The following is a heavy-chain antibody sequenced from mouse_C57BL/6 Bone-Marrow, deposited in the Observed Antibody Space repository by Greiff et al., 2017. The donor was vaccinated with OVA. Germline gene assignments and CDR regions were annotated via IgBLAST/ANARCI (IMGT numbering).Heavy chain of an antibody. Sequence: EVQLQQSGGGLVQPGGSLKLSCAASGFTFSDYGMAWVRQAPRKGPEWVAFLSNLAYSISYADTVTGRFTISRENAKNTLYLEMSSLRSEDTAMYYCARQRIYYGYDGYFDVWGTGTTVTVSS. J-gene: IGHJ1*03. V-gene: IGHV5-15*01. CDR2: LSNLAYSI. CDR3: ARQRIYYGYDGYFDV. D-gene: IGHD2-2*01. CDR1: GFTFSDYG.